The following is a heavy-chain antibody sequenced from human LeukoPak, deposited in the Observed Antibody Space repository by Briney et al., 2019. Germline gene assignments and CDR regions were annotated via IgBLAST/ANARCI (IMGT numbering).Heavy chain of an antibody. CDR2: IRSSGDDI. V-gene: IGHV3-21*05. CDR1: GFTFSSYG. CDR3: ARDKDWAFDY. Sequence: GGSLRLSCAASGFTFSSYGMHWVRQAPGKGLEWVSHIRSSGDDIRYADSVKGRFTISRDDAKNSLFLQMYSLRAEDTAVYYCARDKDWAFDYWGQGTLVTVSS. D-gene: IGHD3/OR15-3a*01. J-gene: IGHJ4*02.